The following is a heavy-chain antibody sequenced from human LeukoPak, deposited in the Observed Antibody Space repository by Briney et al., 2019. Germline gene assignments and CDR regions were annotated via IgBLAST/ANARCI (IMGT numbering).Heavy chain of an antibody. J-gene: IGHJ4*02. D-gene: IGHD3-9*01. CDR3: ATDYDILTGNDY. Sequence: GASVKVSCKVSGYTLTELSMHWVRQAPGKGIEWMGGFGPEDGETIYAQKFQGRVTMTEDTSTDTAYMELSSLRSEDTAVYYCATDYDILTGNDYWGQGTLVTVSS. V-gene: IGHV1-24*01. CDR2: FGPEDGET. CDR1: GYTLTELS.